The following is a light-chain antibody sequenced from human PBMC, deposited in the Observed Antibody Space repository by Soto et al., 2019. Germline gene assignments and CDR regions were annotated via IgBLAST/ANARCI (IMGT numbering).Light chain of an antibody. CDR1: QSISYY. J-gene: IGKJ1*01. V-gene: IGKV1-39*01. CDR3: QQSDRTPRT. CDR2: GAS. Sequence: DLQMTQSPSSLSASVGDRVTITCRASQSISYYLNWYQQKPGKAPKVLIHGASNLQSGVPARFSGSGSGTEFTLAISSLQPEDFATYFCQQSDRTPRTFGQGTKVEIK.